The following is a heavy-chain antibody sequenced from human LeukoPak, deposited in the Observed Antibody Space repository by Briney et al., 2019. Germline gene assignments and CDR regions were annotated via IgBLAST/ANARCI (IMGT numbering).Heavy chain of an antibody. CDR2: IYYSGST. V-gene: IGHV4-61*01. J-gene: IGHJ4*02. D-gene: IGHD4-17*01. CDR1: GGSVSSGSYY. CDR3: ARGAYGDYVYGDYFDY. Sequence: SETLSLTCTVSGGSVSSGSYYWSWIRQPPGKGLEWIGYIYYSGSTYFNPSLKSRVTISVDRSKNQFSLKLSSVTAADTAVYYCARGAYGDYVYGDYFDYWGQGTLVTVSS.